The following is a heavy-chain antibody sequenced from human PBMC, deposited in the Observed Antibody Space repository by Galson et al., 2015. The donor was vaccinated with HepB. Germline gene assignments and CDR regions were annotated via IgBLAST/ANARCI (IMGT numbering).Heavy chain of an antibody. V-gene: IGHV5-51*01. Sequence: QSGAEVPKPGESLNISRKGSGYSFTSWWIGWLRQMPGKGLDWMAIIYPGDSDTRYSPSFQGQVTLSADKSITTAYLQWSSLKAPDTAMYYCARHGGYYGPPFDPWGQGTLVTVSS. CDR2: IYPGDSDT. CDR1: GYSFTSWW. CDR3: ARHGGYYGPPFDP. J-gene: IGHJ5*02. D-gene: IGHD3-10*01.